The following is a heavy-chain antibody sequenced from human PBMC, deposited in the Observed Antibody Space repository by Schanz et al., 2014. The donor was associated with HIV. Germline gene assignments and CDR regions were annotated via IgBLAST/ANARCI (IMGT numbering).Heavy chain of an antibody. CDR2: ISWSSGNI. CDR1: GFTFGNYA. J-gene: IGHJ4*02. CDR3: AKGVSVAGSSYYFDY. V-gene: IGHV3-9*01. Sequence: EVQLVESGGGLVQPGRSLRLSCAASGFTFGNYAMHWVRQAPGKGLEWVSGISWSSGNIGYADSVKGRFTISRDNAKNSLYLQMNSLRREDTAFYYCAKGVSVAGSSYYFDYWGQGALVTVSS. D-gene: IGHD6-19*01.